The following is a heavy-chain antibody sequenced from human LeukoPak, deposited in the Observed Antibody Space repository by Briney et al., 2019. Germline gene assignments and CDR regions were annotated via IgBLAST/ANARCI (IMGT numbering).Heavy chain of an antibody. J-gene: IGHJ3*02. CDR2: ISLSGTT. Sequence: PSQTLSLICSVSSGSKSSGDYYWNWIRQPAGKKLEWIGRISLSGTTNYNPSLKSRVTISVDRSKNQFSLKLTSVTAADTAVYYCARGSMIEFFDGFYIWGLGTLVTVSS. D-gene: IGHD3-3*02. CDR1: SGSKSSGDYY. CDR3: ARGSMIEFFDGFYI. V-gene: IGHV4-61*02.